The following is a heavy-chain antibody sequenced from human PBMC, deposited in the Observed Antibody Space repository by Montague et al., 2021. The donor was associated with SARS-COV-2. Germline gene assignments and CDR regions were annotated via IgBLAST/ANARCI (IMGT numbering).Heavy chain of an antibody. CDR1: GFTFSGYA. J-gene: IGHJ4*02. V-gene: IGHV3-23*01. CDR3: AKGRGARDLYYFDS. D-gene: IGHD3-10*01. Sequence: SLRLSWAASGFTFSGYAMSWVRQAPGKGLEWVALINDTGGSRYYADSVKGRFTISRDNSKNTLFLQMNSLRADDTAVYYCAKGRGARDLYYFDSWGQGTLVTVSS. CDR2: INDTGGSR.